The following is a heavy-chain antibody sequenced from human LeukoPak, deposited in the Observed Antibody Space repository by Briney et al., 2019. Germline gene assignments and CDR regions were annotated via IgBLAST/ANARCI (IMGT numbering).Heavy chain of an antibody. Sequence: PGGSLRLSCAASGFTFSSYAMHWVRQAPGKGLEYVSAISSNGGSTYYANSAKGRFTISRDNSKNTLYLQMGSLRAEDMAVYYCARRNYYGSGPWYFDLWGRGTLVTVSS. V-gene: IGHV3-64*01. D-gene: IGHD3-10*01. CDR2: ISSNGGST. CDR3: ARRNYYGSGPWYFDL. J-gene: IGHJ2*01. CDR1: GFTFSSYA.